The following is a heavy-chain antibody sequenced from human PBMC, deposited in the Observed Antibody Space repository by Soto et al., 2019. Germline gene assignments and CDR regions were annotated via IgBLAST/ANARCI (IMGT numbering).Heavy chain of an antibody. J-gene: IGHJ4*02. V-gene: IGHV4-4*02. CDR3: ERCQRSGWWGCSA. CDR2: IYYSGST. D-gene: IGHD6-19*01. Sequence: SETLSLTCAVSGGSISSSNWWSWVRQPPGKGLEWIGGIYYSGSTNYNPSLKRRVTISVDKSNNQLSLKLSSVAAADTAVYYCERCQRSGWWGCSAWGQGSVVTV. CDR1: GGSISSSNW.